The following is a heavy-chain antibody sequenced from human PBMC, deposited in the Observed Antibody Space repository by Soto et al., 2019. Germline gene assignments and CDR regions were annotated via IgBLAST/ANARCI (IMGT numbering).Heavy chain of an antibody. CDR2: IIPIFGTA. D-gene: IGHD4-17*01. Sequence: GASVKVSCKASGGTFSSYAISWVRQAPGQGLEWMGGIIPIFGTANYAQKFQGRVTITADKSTSTAYMELSSLRSEDTAVYYCARGTLRGTPYYYYYGMDVWGQGTTVTVSS. CDR1: GGTFSSYA. CDR3: ARGTLRGTPYYYYYGMDV. V-gene: IGHV1-69*06. J-gene: IGHJ6*02.